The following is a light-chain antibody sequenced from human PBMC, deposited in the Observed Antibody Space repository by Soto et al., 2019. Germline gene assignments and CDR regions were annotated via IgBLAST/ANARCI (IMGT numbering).Light chain of an antibody. J-gene: IGKJ4*01. Sequence: DIQMTQSPSTLSASVGDRVTITCRASQSVTSRLAWYQQKPGKAPKLLIYGASNLESGVPSRFSGSGSGPEFTLTISSLQPDDFATYYCQQYNSYSLTFGGGTTVEIK. CDR2: GAS. V-gene: IGKV1-5*01. CDR1: QSVTSR. CDR3: QQYNSYSLT.